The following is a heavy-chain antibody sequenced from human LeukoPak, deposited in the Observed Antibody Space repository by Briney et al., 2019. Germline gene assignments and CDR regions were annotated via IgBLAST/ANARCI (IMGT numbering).Heavy chain of an antibody. Sequence: GGSLRLSCATSGFVFRTYGMHWVRQAPGKGLEWMSLIWFDGNNEYYADSVKGRFSISRDNSKNTLYLQMNNLRAEDTAVYYCAREQSSGGYYYGMDVWGQGTTVTVSS. CDR1: GFVFRTYG. V-gene: IGHV3-33*01. J-gene: IGHJ6*02. CDR2: IWFDGNNE. D-gene: IGHD3-10*01. CDR3: AREQSSGGYYYGMDV.